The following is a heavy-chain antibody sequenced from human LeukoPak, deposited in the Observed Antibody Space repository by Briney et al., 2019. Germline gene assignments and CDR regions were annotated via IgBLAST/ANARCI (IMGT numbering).Heavy chain of an antibody. D-gene: IGHD2-2*01. CDR2: IYHSGST. J-gene: IGHJ4*02. V-gene: IGHV4-38-2*02. CDR1: GYSISSGYY. CDR3: ASLPAATYFDY. Sequence: PSETLSLTCTVSGYSISSGYYWGWIRQPPGKGLEWIGSIYHSGSTYYNPSLKSRVTISVDTSKIQFSLKLSSVTAADTAVYYCASLPAATYFDYWGQGTLVTVSS.